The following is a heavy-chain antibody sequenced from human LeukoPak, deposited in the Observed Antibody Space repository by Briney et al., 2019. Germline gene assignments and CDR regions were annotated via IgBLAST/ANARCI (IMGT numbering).Heavy chain of an antibody. V-gene: IGHV3-23*01. J-gene: IGHJ4*02. Sequence: GGSLRLSCAASGFTFSSYGMSWVRQAPGKGLEWVSAISGSGGSTYYADSVKGRFTISRDNSKNTLYLQMNSLRAEDTAVYYCAKGNPYYDILTGYHPEDHYFDYWGQGTLVTVSS. CDR2: ISGSGGST. D-gene: IGHD3-9*01. CDR3: AKGNPYYDILTGYHPEDHYFDY. CDR1: GFTFSSYG.